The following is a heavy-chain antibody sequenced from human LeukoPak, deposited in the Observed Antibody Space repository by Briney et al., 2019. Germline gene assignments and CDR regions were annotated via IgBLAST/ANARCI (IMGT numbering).Heavy chain of an antibody. D-gene: IGHD1-26*01. J-gene: IGHJ4*02. Sequence: SETLSLTCTVSGGSISSGSYYWGWICQPPGKGLEWIGSIYYSGITYYNPSLKSRVTISVDTSKNQFSLNLRSVSAADTAVYYCARLGRGGSYESPFDYWGQGTLVTVSS. CDR1: GGSISSGSYY. CDR2: IYYSGIT. V-gene: IGHV4-39*01. CDR3: ARLGRGGSYESPFDY.